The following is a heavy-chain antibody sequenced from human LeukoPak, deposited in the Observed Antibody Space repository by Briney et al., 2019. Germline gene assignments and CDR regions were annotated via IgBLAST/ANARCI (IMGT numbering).Heavy chain of an antibody. CDR3: ATHVDTAMGNWYFDL. CDR2: INHSGST. J-gene: IGHJ2*01. CDR1: GGSFSGYY. Sequence: SETLSLTCAVYGGSFSGYYWSWIRQPPGKGLEWIGEINHSGSTNYNPSLKSRVTISVDTSKNQFSLKLSSVTAADTAVYYCATHVDTAMGNWYFDLWGRGTLVTVSS. V-gene: IGHV4-34*01. D-gene: IGHD5-18*01.